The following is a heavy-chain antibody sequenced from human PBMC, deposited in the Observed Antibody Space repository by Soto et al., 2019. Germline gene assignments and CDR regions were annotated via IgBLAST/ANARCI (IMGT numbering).Heavy chain of an antibody. V-gene: IGHV1-18*04. Sequence: ASVKVSCKASGGTFSSYCISWVLQAPGQGLEWMGWISAYNGNTNYAQKLQGRVTMTTDTSTSTAYMELRSLRSNDTAVYYCARDQDYYDILRRQNWFDPWGQGTLVTVSS. CDR3: ARDQDYYDILRRQNWFDP. D-gene: IGHD3-22*01. J-gene: IGHJ5*02. CDR1: GGTFSSYC. CDR2: ISAYNGNT.